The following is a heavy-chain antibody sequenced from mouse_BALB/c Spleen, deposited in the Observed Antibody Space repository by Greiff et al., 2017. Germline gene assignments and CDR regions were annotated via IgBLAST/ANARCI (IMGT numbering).Heavy chain of an antibody. CDR1: GFTFSSYT. V-gene: IGHV5-12-2*01. CDR3: ARPYYRYDYAMDY. D-gene: IGHD2-14*01. J-gene: IGHJ4*01. Sequence: EVQLVESGGGLVQPGGSLKLSCAASGFTFSSYTMSWVRQTPEKRLEWVAYISNGGGSTYYPDTVKGRFTISRDNAKNTLYLQMSSLKSEDTAMYYCARPYYRYDYAMDYWGQGTSVTVSS. CDR2: ISNGGGST.